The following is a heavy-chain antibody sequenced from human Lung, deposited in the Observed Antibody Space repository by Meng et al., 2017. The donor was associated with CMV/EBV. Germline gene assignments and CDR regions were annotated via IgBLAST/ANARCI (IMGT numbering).Heavy chain of an antibody. CDR1: GFIFSDHY. J-gene: IGHJ3*01. D-gene: IGHD1-26*01. CDR3: TKGYSGIDVYAFDV. CDR2: DGNKVSRYST. Sequence: SXKISXAGSGFIFSDHYLDWVRQAPGKGLQWVGRDGNKVSRYSTEFAASVTDRFSFSRDDSENLVYLQMHCLKIEDKAVYYCTKGYSGIDVYAFDVWGPGXKVTVSS. V-gene: IGHV3-72*01.